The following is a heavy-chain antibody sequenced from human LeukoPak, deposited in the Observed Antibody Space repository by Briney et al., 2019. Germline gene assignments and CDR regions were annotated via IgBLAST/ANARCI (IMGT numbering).Heavy chain of an antibody. D-gene: IGHD2-15*01. Sequence: SETLSLTCAVYGGSFSGYYWSWIRQPPGKGLEWIGEINHSGSTNYNPSLKSRVTISVDTSKNQFSLKLSSVTAADTAVYYCARERDIRGVVVAATIFDYWGQGTLVTVSS. CDR3: ARERDIRGVVVAATIFDY. CDR1: GGSFSGYY. CDR2: INHSGST. J-gene: IGHJ4*02. V-gene: IGHV4-34*01.